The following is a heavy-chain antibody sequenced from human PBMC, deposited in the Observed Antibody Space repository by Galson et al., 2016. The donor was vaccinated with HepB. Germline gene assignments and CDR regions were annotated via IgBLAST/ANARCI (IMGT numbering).Heavy chain of an antibody. CDR2: IGGDGNT. Sequence: SLRLSCAVSGFSFSTNAMSWVRQAPGKGLEWISGIGGDGNTLYADSVRGRFTISRDNSKNTLSLQMNSLRVEDTAVYYCAKDLYYFSAMDVWGQGTTVTVSS. CDR1: GFSFSTNA. CDR3: AKDLYYFSAMDV. J-gene: IGHJ6*02. V-gene: IGHV3-23*01.